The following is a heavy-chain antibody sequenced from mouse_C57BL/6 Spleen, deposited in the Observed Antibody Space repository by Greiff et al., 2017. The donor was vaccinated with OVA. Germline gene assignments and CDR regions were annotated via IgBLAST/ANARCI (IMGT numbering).Heavy chain of an antibody. D-gene: IGHD1-1*01. CDR2: INPSSGYT. J-gene: IGHJ3*01. CDR1: GYTFTSYW. Sequence: QVQLQQSGADLAKPGASVKLSCKASGYTFTSYWMHWVKQRPGQGLEWIGYINPSSGYTKYNQKFKGKATLTADKSSSTAYMQLSSLTYEDSAVYYCAREGYYGSSYVAYWGQGTLVTVSA. CDR3: AREGYYGSSYVAY. V-gene: IGHV1-7*01.